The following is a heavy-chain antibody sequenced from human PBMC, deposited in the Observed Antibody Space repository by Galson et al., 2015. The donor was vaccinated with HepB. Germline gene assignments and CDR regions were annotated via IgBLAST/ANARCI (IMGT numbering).Heavy chain of an antibody. CDR3: TRDMEDIVIVPASIPYYHYGMDV. D-gene: IGHD2-2*01. CDR2: IIPMFGTA. CDR1: GGTFSNYA. V-gene: IGHV1-69*13. J-gene: IGHJ6*02. Sequence: SVKVSCKASGGTFSNYAITWVRQVPGQGLEWMGVIIPMFGTANYAQKFQGRVTITADESTSTAYMELSSLRSEDTAVYYCTRDMEDIVIVPASIPYYHYGMDVWGQGTTVTVSS.